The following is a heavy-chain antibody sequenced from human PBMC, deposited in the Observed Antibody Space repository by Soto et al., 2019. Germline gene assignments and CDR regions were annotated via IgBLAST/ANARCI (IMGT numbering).Heavy chain of an antibody. Sequence: GGSLRLSCAVSGFNFKDRAMHWVRQAPGKGLEWVSGIYWNSTSTDYADSVKGRFTISRENAKNSLYLQMHSLRGEDTAFYYGAKGRSYYYYHGWDGWGQGTRVTVSS. V-gene: IGHV3-9*01. CDR3: AKGRSYYYYHGWDG. CDR2: IYWNSTST. J-gene: IGHJ6*02. CDR1: GFNFKDRA.